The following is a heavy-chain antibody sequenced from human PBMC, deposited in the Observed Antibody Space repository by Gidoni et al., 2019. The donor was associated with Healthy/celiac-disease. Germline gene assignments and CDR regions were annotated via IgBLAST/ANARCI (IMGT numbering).Heavy chain of an antibody. Sequence: QLQLQESGSGLVKPSQTLSLTCAVSGGSISSGGYSWSWIRQPPGKGLEWIGYIYHSGSTYYNPSLKSRVTISVDRSKNQFSLKLSSVTAADTAVYYCARVSDYYDSSGLTRMSDAFDIWGQGTMVTVSS. V-gene: IGHV4-30-2*01. D-gene: IGHD3-22*01. J-gene: IGHJ3*02. CDR1: GGSISSGGYS. CDR3: ARVSDYYDSSGLTRMSDAFDI. CDR2: IYHSGST.